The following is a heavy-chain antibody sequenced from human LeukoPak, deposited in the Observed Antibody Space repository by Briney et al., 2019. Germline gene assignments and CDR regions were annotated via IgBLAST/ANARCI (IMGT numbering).Heavy chain of an antibody. J-gene: IGHJ6*02. CDR3: TRHNYGMDV. CDR2: IYAGDSDT. V-gene: IGHV5-51*01. CDR1: GNSFTNYW. Sequence: HGESLKISCKASGNSFTNYWIHWVRQMPGKGLEWMGLIYAGDSDTRYSPSFQGQVIISVDKSISTAFLQWSSLKASDTAIYYCTRHNYGMDVWGQGTTVTVSS.